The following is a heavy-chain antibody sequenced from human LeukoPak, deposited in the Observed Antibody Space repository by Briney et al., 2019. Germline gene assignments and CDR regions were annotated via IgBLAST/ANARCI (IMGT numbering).Heavy chain of an antibody. J-gene: IGHJ4*02. CDR3: AVGITILGVAASFDS. V-gene: IGHV4-34*01. CDR1: GASYNAYY. D-gene: IGHD3-3*01. CDR2: IDHRGTA. Sequence: SETLSLTCAVYGASYNAYYWSWIRQPPGKGLEWIGDIDHRGTATYNPSLKSRLTISADASKNQFSPKLNSVTDADTAVYYCAVGITILGVAASFDSWGQGNLVIVSS.